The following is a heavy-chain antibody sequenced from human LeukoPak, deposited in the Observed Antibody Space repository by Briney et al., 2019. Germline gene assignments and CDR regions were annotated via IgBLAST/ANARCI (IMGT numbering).Heavy chain of an antibody. D-gene: IGHD3-16*01. CDR3: KVYDYVWGSFDY. CDR2: INAGNGNT. V-gene: IGHV1-3*01. Sequence: GASVKVSCKASGYTFTSYAMHWVRQAPGQRLKWMGWINAGNGNTKYSQKFQGRVTITRDTSASTAYMELSSLRSEDTAVYYCKVYDYVWGSFDYWGQGTLVTVSS. J-gene: IGHJ4*02. CDR1: GYTFTSYA.